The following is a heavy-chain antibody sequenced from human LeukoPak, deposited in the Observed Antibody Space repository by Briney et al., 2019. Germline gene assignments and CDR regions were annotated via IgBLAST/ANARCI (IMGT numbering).Heavy chain of an antibody. CDR2: ISGSGGST. Sequence: GGSLRLSCAASGFTFSSYAMSWVRQAPGKGLEWVSAISGSGGSTYYADSVKGRFTISRDNSKNTLYLQMNSLRAEDTAVYYCAKDAGIAARGYNWFDPWGRGTLVTVSS. D-gene: IGHD6-6*01. CDR1: GFTFSSYA. J-gene: IGHJ5*02. V-gene: IGHV3-23*01. CDR3: AKDAGIAARGYNWFDP.